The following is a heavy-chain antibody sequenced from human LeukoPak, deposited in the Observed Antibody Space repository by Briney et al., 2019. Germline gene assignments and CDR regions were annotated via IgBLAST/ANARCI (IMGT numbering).Heavy chain of an antibody. J-gene: IGHJ4*02. V-gene: IGHV4-34*01. D-gene: IGHD2-2*01. CDR1: GGSFSGYY. CDR2: INHSGST. CDR3: ARCRSTSCPLDY. Sequence: PSETLSLTCAVYGGSFSGYYWSWIRQPPGKGLEWIGEINHSGSTNYNPSLRSRVTISVDTSKNQFSLKLSPVTAADTAVYYCARCRSTSCPLDYWGQGTLVTVSS.